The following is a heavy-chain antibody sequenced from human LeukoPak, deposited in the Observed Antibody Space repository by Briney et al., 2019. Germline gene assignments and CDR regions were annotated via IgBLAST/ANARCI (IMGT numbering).Heavy chain of an antibody. CDR3: ARDRPSIAVAGSAFDI. D-gene: IGHD6-19*01. J-gene: IGHJ3*02. CDR2: LYTGGST. V-gene: IGHV4-4*07. CDR1: GCSISNYY. Sequence: SETLSLTCTVSGCSISNYYWSWIRQPAGKGPEWIVRLYTGGSTDYNPSLRSRVTMSVDTSKNQFSLNLSSVTAADTAVYYCARDRPSIAVAGSAFDIWGQGTMVTVSS.